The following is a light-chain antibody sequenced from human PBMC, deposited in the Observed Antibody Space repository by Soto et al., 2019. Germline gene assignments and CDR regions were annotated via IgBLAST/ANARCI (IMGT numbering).Light chain of an antibody. Sequence: IQMTQSPTSLSASVGDRVTITCRASQDIRNFVAWYQQKPGKAPKLLIYAASPLQSGVPSRFSGSGSGTDFTLTINSLQPEDVATYSCQKYSSVPVFGPGTKVEIK. CDR1: QDIRNF. CDR2: AAS. CDR3: QKYSSVPV. J-gene: IGKJ3*01. V-gene: IGKV1-27*01.